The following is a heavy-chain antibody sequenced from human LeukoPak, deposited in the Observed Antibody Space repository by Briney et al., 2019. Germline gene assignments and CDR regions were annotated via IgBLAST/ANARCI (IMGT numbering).Heavy chain of an antibody. J-gene: IGHJ5*02. CDR1: GFTFSSYA. CDR3: TTGAIARDWFDP. Sequence: GGSLRLSCAASGFTFSSYAMSWVRQSPGKGLEWVSGISGSAAVTYYADSVKGRFTISRDNSKNTLYLQMNSLRAEDTAVYYCTTGAIARDWFDPWGQGTLVTVSS. CDR2: ISGSAAVT. D-gene: IGHD2-2*01. V-gene: IGHV3-23*01.